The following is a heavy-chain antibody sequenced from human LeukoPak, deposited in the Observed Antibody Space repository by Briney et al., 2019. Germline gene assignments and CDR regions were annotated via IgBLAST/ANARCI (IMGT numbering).Heavy chain of an antibody. J-gene: IGHJ4*02. CDR1: GFTFSSYW. V-gene: IGHV3-7*03. Sequence: GGSLRLSCAASGFTFSSYWMSWVRQAPGKGLEWVANIKQDGSGKYYVDSVKGRFTISRDNAKNSLYLQMNSLRAEDTAVYYCARDPFGYYDSSGYYGNYWGQGTLVTVSS. D-gene: IGHD3-22*01. CDR3: ARDPFGYYDSSGYYGNY. CDR2: IKQDGSGK.